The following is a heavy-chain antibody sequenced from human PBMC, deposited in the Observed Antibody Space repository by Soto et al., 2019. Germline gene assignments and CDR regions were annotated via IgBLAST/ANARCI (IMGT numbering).Heavy chain of an antibody. CDR1: GFTFSSYG. V-gene: IGHV3-30*18. CDR2: ISYDGSNK. CDR3: AKGRITMVRGVITRMNYFDY. D-gene: IGHD3-10*01. J-gene: IGHJ4*02. Sequence: GGSLRLSCAASGFTFSSYGMHWVRQAPGKWLEWVAVISYDGSNKYYADSVKGRFTISRDNSKNTLYLQMNSLRAEDTAVYYCAKGRITMVRGVITRMNYFDYWGQGT.